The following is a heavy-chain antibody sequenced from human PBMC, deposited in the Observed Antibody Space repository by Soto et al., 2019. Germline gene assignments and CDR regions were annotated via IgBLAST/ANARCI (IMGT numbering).Heavy chain of an antibody. CDR3: ASWGRDSSGYFNDY. CDR2: IIPIFGTA. D-gene: IGHD3-22*01. CDR1: GGTFSSYA. V-gene: IGHV1-69*06. J-gene: IGHJ4*02. Sequence: QVQLVQSGAEVKKPGSSVKVSCKASGGTFSSYAISWVRQAPGQGLEWMGGIIPIFGTANYAQKFQGRVTITADKSTGTASLELSSLRSEATAVYYCASWGRDSSGYFNDYWGQGTLVTVSS.